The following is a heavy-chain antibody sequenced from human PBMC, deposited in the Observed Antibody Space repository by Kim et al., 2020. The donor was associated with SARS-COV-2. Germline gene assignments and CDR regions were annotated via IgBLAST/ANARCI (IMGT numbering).Heavy chain of an antibody. Sequence: GGSLRLSCAASGFTFSSYEMNWVRQAPGKGLEWVSYISSSGSTIYYADSVKGRFTISRDNAKNSLYLQMNSLRAEDTAVYYCARAWGSYSPMPYWGQGTLVTVSS. CDR1: GFTFSSYE. CDR2: ISSSGSTI. D-gene: IGHD1-26*01. J-gene: IGHJ4*02. CDR3: ARAWGSYSPMPY. V-gene: IGHV3-48*03.